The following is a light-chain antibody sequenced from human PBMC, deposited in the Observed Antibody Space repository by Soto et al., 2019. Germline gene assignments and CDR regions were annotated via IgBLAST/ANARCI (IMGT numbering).Light chain of an antibody. CDR3: QQYGNLPLT. J-gene: IGKJ2*01. V-gene: IGKV3-20*01. CDR2: GAS. CDR1: QSVSSTY. Sequence: EIVLTQSPGTLSLSPGERATLSCRASQSVSSTYLAWYQQKPGQAPRLLIYGASSRATGIPDRFSGSGTGTGFTLTISRLEPEDFAMYYCQQYGNLPLTFGQGTKLEIK.